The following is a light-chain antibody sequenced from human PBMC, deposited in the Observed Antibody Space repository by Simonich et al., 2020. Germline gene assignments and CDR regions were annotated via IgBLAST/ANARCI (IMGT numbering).Light chain of an antibody. J-gene: IGKJ1*01. CDR2: KAS. Sequence: DIQMTQSPSTLSASVGDRVTITCRASQSISIWLACYQQKPGNAPKLLIYKASSVESGVPSRFSGRGSGKEFTLTISSLQPDDFATYYCQQYNSDSRTFGQGTKVEIK. CDR1: QSISIW. V-gene: IGKV1-5*03. CDR3: QQYNSDSRT.